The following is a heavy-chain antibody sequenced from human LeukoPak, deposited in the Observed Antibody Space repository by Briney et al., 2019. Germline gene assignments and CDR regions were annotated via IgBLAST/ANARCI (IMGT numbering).Heavy chain of an antibody. V-gene: IGHV1-2*02. CDR3: ARIPIVVVPAAQGDNWFDP. Sequence: ASVKVSCKASGYTFTGHFMHWVRQAPGQGLEWMGWINPNSGGANYAQKFQGRVTMTRDTSISTAYMELSRLRSDDTAVYYCARIPIVVVPAAQGDNWFDPWGQGTLVTVS. CDR2: INPNSGGA. CDR1: GYTFTGHF. D-gene: IGHD2-2*01. J-gene: IGHJ5*02.